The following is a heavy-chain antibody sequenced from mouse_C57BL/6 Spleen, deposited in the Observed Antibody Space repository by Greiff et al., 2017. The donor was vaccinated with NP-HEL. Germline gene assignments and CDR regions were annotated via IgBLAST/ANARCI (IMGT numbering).Heavy chain of an antibody. CDR2: ISSGSSTI. D-gene: IGHD1-1*01. CDR1: GFTFSDYG. Sequence: EVKLVESGGGLVKPGGSLKLSCAASGFTFSDYGMHWVRQAPEKGLEWVAYISSGSSTIYYADTVKGRFTISRDNAKNTLFLQMTSLRSEETAMYYCARRDYYGSSYPYWYFDVWGTGTTVTVSS. J-gene: IGHJ1*03. CDR3: ARRDYYGSSYPYWYFDV. V-gene: IGHV5-17*01.